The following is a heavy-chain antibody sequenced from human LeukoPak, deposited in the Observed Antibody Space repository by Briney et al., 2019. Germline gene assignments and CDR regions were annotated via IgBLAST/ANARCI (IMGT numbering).Heavy chain of an antibody. CDR3: ARGRRSSTRVNWFDP. D-gene: IGHD2-2*01. Sequence: ASVKVSCKASGYTFTGYYMHWVRQAPGQGLEWMGRINPNSGGTNYAQKFQGRVTMTRDTSISTAYMELSRLRSEDTAVYYCARGRRSSTRVNWFDPWGQGTLVTVSS. CDR2: INPNSGGT. V-gene: IGHV1-2*06. CDR1: GYTFTGYY. J-gene: IGHJ5*02.